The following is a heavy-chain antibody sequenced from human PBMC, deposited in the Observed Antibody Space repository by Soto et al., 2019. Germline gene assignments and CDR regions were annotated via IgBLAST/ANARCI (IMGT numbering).Heavy chain of an antibody. D-gene: IGHD1-1*01. CDR3: ARGRYGDY. Sequence: QVHLVQSGAEVKKPGASVKVSCKGSGYAFTTYGITWVRQAPGQGLEWMGWISAHNGKTNYAQKLQGRVTVTRDTSTSTPYMELRRLRSDDTAVYYCARGRYGDYWGQGALVTVSS. J-gene: IGHJ4*02. V-gene: IGHV1-18*01. CDR1: GYAFTTYG. CDR2: ISAHNGKT.